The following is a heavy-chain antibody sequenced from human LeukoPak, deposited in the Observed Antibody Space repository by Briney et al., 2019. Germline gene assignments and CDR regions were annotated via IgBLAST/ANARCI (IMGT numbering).Heavy chain of an antibody. V-gene: IGHV4-34*01. CDR1: GRSFNGYY. Sequence: SETLSLTCAVYGRSFNGYYWRWIPQPPGKGLEWIGEINHSGRTYYNPSLRSRVTILVDTCKNKYSLKLGSVTAADTAVNYVVRRQKGTGAFDNWGQGTIVTVSS. CDR3: VRRQKGTGAFDN. CDR2: INHSGRT. J-gene: IGHJ3*02.